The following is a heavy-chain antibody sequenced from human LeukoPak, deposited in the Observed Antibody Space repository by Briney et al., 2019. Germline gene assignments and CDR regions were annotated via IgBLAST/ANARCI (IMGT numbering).Heavy chain of an antibody. V-gene: IGHV3-23*01. J-gene: IGHJ6*02. Sequence: GGSLRLSCAASGFTVSTYGMHWVRQAPGKGLEWVAVISNSGGGTYYADSVRGRFTISRDNSKNTLYLQMNSLRAEDTAIYYCGRYYVMDVWGQGTSVTVSS. CDR2: ISNSGGGT. CDR1: GFTVSTYG. CDR3: GRYYVMDV.